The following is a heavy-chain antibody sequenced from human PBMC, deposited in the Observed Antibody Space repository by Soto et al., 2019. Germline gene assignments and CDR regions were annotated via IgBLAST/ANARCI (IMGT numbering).Heavy chain of an antibody. D-gene: IGHD3-22*01. V-gene: IGHV1-46*01. Sequence: QVQLVQSGAEVKKPGASAKVSCKASEYSFTSYYMHWVRRAPGQGLEWMGMIDPSGDNTGYPQKFQGRVTMTSDTSTSTVYMELSSLRSEDTAMYYCAATRGYSPPFDSWGQCTRVTVS. J-gene: IGHJ4*02. CDR2: IDPSGDNT. CDR3: AATRGYSPPFDS. CDR1: EYSFTSYY.